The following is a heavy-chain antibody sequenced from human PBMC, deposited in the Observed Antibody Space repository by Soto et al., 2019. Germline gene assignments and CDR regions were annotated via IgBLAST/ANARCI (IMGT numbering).Heavy chain of an antibody. V-gene: IGHV1-18*01. CDR1: GYTFTSYG. J-gene: IGHJ4*02. Sequence: ASVKVSCKASGYTFTSYGISWVRQAPGQGLEWMGWISAYNGNTNYAQKLQGRVTMTTDTSTSTAYMELRSLRSDDTAVYYCASAGGSIAAAGGGDDWGKGTLVTVSS. CDR2: ISAYNGNT. D-gene: IGHD6-13*01. CDR3: ASAGGSIAAAGGGDD.